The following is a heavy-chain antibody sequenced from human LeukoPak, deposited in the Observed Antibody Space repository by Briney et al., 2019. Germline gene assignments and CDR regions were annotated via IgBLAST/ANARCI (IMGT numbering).Heavy chain of an antibody. CDR1: GFTFSSYA. J-gene: IGHJ6*02. D-gene: IGHD3-9*01. V-gene: IGHV3-23*01. CDR3: AKGGYDILTGYEAFVGMDV. Sequence: PGGSLRLSCAASGFTFSSYAMSWGRQAPGKGLEWVSSISGSGGSTYYADSVKGRFTISRDNSKNTLYLQMNSLRAEDTAVYYCAKGGYDILTGYEAFVGMDVWGQGTTVTVSS. CDR2: ISGSGGST.